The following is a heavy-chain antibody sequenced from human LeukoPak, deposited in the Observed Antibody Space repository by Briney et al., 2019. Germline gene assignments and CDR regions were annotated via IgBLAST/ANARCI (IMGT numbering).Heavy chain of an antibody. CDR1: GFTFSDYY. J-gene: IGHJ4*02. CDR3: AREGGKSGVTTIDY. V-gene: IGHV3-11*04. Sequence: PGGSLRLSCAASGFTFSDYYMSWIRQAPGKGLEGVSYISSSGSTIYYADSVKGRFTISRDNAKISLYLQMTSLGDEDTSFYYSAREGGKSGVTTIDYWGQGTLVTVSS. D-gene: IGHD3-10*01. CDR2: ISSSGSTI.